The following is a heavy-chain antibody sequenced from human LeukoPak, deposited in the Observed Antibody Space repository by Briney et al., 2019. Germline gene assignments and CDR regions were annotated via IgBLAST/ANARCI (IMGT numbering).Heavy chain of an antibody. CDR1: GGPISSYY. J-gene: IGHJ4*02. Sequence: SETLSLTCTVSGGPISSYYWSWIRQPPGKGLEWIGYIYYSGSTKYNPSLKSRVTISVDTSKNQFSLKRSSVTAADTAVYYCARHEDGYCSSTSCYGNWGQGTLVTVSS. CDR3: ARHEDGYCSSTSCYGN. CDR2: IYYSGST. D-gene: IGHD2-2*03. V-gene: IGHV4-59*08.